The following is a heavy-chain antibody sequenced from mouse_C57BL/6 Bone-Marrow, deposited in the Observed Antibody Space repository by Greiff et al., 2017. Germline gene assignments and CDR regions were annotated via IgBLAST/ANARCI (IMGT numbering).Heavy chain of an antibody. D-gene: IGHD1-1*01. Sequence: VKLQESGAELVKPGASVKISCKASGYAFSSYWMNWVKQRPGKGLEWIGQIYPGDGDTNYNGKFKGKATLTADKSSSTAYMQLSSLTSEDSAVYFCARIGIYYGSSFFDDWGQGTTLTVSS. J-gene: IGHJ2*01. CDR1: GYAFSSYW. CDR3: ARIGIYYGSSFFDD. V-gene: IGHV1-80*01. CDR2: IYPGDGDT.